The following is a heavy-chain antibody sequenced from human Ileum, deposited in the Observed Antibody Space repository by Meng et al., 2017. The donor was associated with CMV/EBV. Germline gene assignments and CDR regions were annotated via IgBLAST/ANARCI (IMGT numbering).Heavy chain of an antibody. J-gene: IGHJ3*02. CDR3: TIEGVEPALTSGFDI. CDR2: IRDDGNEE. D-gene: IGHD1-14*01. Sequence: GESLKISCVASGFTFSRFHMHWVRQAPGKGLEWVAFIRDDGNEEYYVDSVKGRFTISRDNSKNTLYLLMNDLRPEDTAVYYCTIEGVEPALTSGFDIWGQGATVTVSS. CDR1: GFTFSRFH. V-gene: IGHV3-30*02.